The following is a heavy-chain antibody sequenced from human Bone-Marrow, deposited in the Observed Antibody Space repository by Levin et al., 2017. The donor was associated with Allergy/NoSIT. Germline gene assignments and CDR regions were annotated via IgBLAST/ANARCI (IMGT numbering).Heavy chain of an antibody. CDR2: IYHSGST. J-gene: IGHJ5*02. Sequence: ASETLSLTCAVSDYSIRSGYYWGWIRQPPGKGLEWIGSIYHSGSTYYNPSLKSRVTISIDTSQNQFSLKLRSVTAADTAFYYCARFAIDTSGYFYNFWVDLWGQGTLVSVSS. CDR3: ARFAIDTSGYFYNFWVDL. D-gene: IGHD5-12*01. CDR1: DYSIRSGYY. V-gene: IGHV4-38-2*01.